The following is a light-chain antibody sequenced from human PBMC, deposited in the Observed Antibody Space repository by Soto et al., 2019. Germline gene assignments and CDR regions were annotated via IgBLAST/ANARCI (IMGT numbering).Light chain of an antibody. CDR2: NIN. J-gene: IGLJ3*02. CDR3: ATWDDSLNARGV. CDR1: RSNIGNNA. V-gene: IGLV1-44*01. Sequence: QAVVTQTPSASGTPGQTVTISCSGSRSNIGNNAVSWYQQFPGTAPKLLIYNINQRPSGVPDRFSGSKSGTSASLAISGLQSEDEADYYCATWDDSLNARGVFGGGTKLTVL.